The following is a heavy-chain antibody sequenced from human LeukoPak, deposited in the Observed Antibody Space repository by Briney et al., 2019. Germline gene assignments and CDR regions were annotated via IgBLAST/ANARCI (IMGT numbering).Heavy chain of an antibody. J-gene: IGHJ5*02. V-gene: IGHV4-59*12. CDR3: ARDPNGGWFDP. D-gene: IGHD2-8*01. CDR1: GGSISSYY. CDR2: IYYSGST. Sequence: PETLSLTCTVSGGSISSYYWSWIRQPPGKGLEWIGYIYYSGSTNYNPSLKSRVTISVDTSKNQFSLKLSSVTAADTAVYYCARDPNGGWFDPWGQGTLVTVSS.